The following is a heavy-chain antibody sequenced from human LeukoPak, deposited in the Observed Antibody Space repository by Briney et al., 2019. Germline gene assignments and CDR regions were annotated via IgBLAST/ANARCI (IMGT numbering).Heavy chain of an antibody. J-gene: IGHJ6*03. Sequence: SETLSLTCTVSGGSISNYYWSWIRQPPGKGLEWVGYIYHSGSTNYNPSLKSRVTISVDTSKNQFSLKLSSVTAADTAVYYCARVPAGPPYHYMNVWGKGTTVTVSS. CDR2: IYHSGST. CDR3: ARVPAGPPYHYMNV. V-gene: IGHV4-59*01. CDR1: GGSISNYY.